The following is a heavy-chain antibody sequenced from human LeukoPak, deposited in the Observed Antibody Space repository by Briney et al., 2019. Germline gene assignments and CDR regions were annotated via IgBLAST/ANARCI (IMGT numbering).Heavy chain of an antibody. CDR2: IYYSGST. CDR3: ARFCYYDSSGLSNWFDP. D-gene: IGHD3-22*01. CDR1: GGSISSSSYY. J-gene: IGHJ5*02. V-gene: IGHV4-39*01. Sequence: PSETLSLTCTVSGGSISSSSYYWGWIRQPPGKGLEWIGSIYYSGSTYYNPSLKSRVTISVDTSKNQFSLKLSSVTAADTAVYYCARFCYYDSSGLSNWFDPCGQGTLVTVSS.